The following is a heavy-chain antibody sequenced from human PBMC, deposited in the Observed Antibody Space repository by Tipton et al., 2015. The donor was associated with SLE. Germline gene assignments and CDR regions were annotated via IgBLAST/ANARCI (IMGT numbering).Heavy chain of an antibody. CDR3: ARARGTRYYDSSGYYFDY. D-gene: IGHD3-22*01. Sequence: LSLTCAASGFTFSSYSMNWVRQAPGKGLEWVSSISSSSSYIYYADSVKGRFTISRDNAKNSLYLQMNSLRAEDTAVYYCARARGTRYYDSSGYYFDYWGQGTLVTVSS. V-gene: IGHV3-21*03. CDR2: ISSSSSYI. CDR1: GFTFSSYS. J-gene: IGHJ4*02.